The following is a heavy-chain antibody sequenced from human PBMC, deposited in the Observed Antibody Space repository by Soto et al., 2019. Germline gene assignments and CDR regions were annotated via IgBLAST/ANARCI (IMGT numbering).Heavy chain of an antibody. Sequence: SETLSLTCTVSGGSISSRGYYWGWIRQPLGKGLEWIGSIYNSVNTYYNPSLKSRVTISVDTSKNQFSLTLSSVTAADTAVYYCATPRGFSYGYCDYWGQGILVTVS. CDR2: IYNSVNT. CDR1: GGSISSRGYY. J-gene: IGHJ4*02. V-gene: IGHV4-39*01. CDR3: ATPRGFSYGYCDY. D-gene: IGHD5-18*01.